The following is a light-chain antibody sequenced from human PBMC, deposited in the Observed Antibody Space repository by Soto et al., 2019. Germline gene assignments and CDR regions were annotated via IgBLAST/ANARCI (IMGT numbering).Light chain of an antibody. Sequence: QSALTQPASVSGSPGQSITISCTGSSSDVGGYNHVSWYQQHPGKAPKLMIYEVSNRPSGVSNRFSGSKSGNTASLTISGLQAEDDADYDCSSYTTSTTRIIFGGGTKLTVL. CDR3: SSYTTSTTRII. CDR2: EVS. J-gene: IGLJ2*01. V-gene: IGLV2-14*01. CDR1: SSDVGGYNH.